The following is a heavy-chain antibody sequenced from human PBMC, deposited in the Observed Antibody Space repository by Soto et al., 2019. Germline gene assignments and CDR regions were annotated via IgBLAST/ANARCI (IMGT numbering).Heavy chain of an antibody. V-gene: IGHV3-30*03. CDR3: ALTRRSSLLEVAGPGFEY. Sequence: GGSLRLSCAASGFNFGVFGMHWVRQAPGKGLEWLSVLSYEGSEEYYADSVRGRFTISRDNSKNTLFLQMDSLRVDDTGVYYCALTRRSSLLEVAGPGFEYWGQGTLVTVSS. J-gene: IGHJ4*02. D-gene: IGHD6-19*01. CDR1: GFNFGVFG. CDR2: LSYEGSEE.